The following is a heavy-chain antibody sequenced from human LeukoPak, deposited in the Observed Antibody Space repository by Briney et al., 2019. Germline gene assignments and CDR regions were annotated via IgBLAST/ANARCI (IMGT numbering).Heavy chain of an antibody. D-gene: IGHD3-3*01. Sequence: ASVKVSCKASGYTFTSYGISWVRQAPGQGLEWMGWISAYNGNTNYAQKLQGRVTMNTDTPTSTAYMELRSLRSDDTAVYYCARDNGVWVTIFGVVTPDYYYYGMDVWGQGTTVTVSS. J-gene: IGHJ6*02. V-gene: IGHV1-18*01. CDR2: ISAYNGNT. CDR3: ARDNGVWVTIFGVVTPDYYYYGMDV. CDR1: GYTFTSYG.